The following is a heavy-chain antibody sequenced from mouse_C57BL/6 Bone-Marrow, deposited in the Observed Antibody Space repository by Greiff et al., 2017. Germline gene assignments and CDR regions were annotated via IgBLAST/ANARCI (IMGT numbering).Heavy chain of an antibody. CDR2: ISSGGSYT. J-gene: IGHJ4*01. Sequence: EVNLVESGGDLVKPGGSLKLSCAASGFTFSSYGMSWVRQTPDKRLEWVATISSGGSYTYYPDSVKGRFTISRDNAKNTLYLQMSSLKSEDTAMYYCARDGNSPYAMDYWGQGTSVTVSS. V-gene: IGHV5-6*01. D-gene: IGHD2-1*01. CDR1: GFTFSSYG. CDR3: ARDGNSPYAMDY.